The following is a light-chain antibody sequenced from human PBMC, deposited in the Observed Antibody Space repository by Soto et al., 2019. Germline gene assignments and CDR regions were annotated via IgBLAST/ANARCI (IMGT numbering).Light chain of an antibody. CDR1: QDISTS. CDR2: AAS. CDR3: QQANSFPLT. Sequence: DIQLTHSPSFLSASVGDRVTITCRASQDISTSLAWYQQKPGKAPELLIYAASSLQSGVPSRFSGSGSGTDFTLTISSLQPEDFATYYCQQANSFPLTFGGGTKVDIK. V-gene: IGKV1-9*01. J-gene: IGKJ4*01.